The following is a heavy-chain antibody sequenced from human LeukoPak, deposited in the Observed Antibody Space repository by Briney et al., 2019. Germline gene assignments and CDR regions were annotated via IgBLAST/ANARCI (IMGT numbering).Heavy chain of an antibody. CDR2: ISSSSSYI. CDR1: GFTFSSYS. V-gene: IGHV3-21*01. D-gene: IGHD3-3*01. CDR3: ASGSIFGVVIGLY. Sequence: GGSLRLSCAASGFTFSSYSMNWVRQAPGKGLEWVSSISSSSSYIYYADSVKGRFTISRDNAKNSLYLQMNSLRAEDTAVYYCASGSIFGVVIGLYWGQGTLATVSS. J-gene: IGHJ4*02.